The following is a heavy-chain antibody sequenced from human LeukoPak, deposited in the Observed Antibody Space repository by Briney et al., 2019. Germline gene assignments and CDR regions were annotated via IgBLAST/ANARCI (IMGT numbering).Heavy chain of an antibody. CDR3: ARDLGYCSSTSCPYNWFDP. CDR2: MNPNSGNT. CDR1: GYTFTNYD. Sequence: GASVKVSCKASGYTFTNYDINWVRQATGQGLEWMGWMNPNSGNTGYAQKFQGRVTITRETSINTAYMGLSSLTSEDTAVYYCARDLGYCSSTSCPYNWFDPWGQGTLVTVSS. D-gene: IGHD2-2*01. V-gene: IGHV1-8*03. J-gene: IGHJ5*02.